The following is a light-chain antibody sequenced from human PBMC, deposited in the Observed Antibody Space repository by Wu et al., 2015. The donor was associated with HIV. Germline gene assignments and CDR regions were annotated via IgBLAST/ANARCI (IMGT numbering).Light chain of an antibody. CDR1: QRIRTR. J-gene: IGKJ1*01. Sequence: IQLTQSPSTLAASVGDRVTITCRASQRIRTRLAWYQQKPGKAPKLLMYEASSLESGVPSRFSGSGSGTEFTLTISGLQPDDFATYYCQHYYDYSTWTFRPRD. CDR3: QHYYDYSTWT. V-gene: IGKV1-5*03. CDR2: EAS.